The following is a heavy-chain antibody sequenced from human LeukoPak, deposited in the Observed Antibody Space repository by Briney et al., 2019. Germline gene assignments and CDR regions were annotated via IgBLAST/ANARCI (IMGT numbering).Heavy chain of an antibody. Sequence: SETLSLTRAVSGGSIISSTYYWGWIRQPPGKGLEWIGSIYYSGGTYYNPSLKSRVTISVDTSKNQFSLKLTSVTAADTAVYYCARRLVSSSFIDYWGQGTLVTVSS. CDR2: IYYSGGT. V-gene: IGHV4-39*01. CDR3: ARRLVSSSFIDY. D-gene: IGHD6-6*01. J-gene: IGHJ4*02. CDR1: GGSIISSTYY.